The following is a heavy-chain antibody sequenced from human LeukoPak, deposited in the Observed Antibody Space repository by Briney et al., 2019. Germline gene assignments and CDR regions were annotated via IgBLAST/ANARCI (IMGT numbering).Heavy chain of an antibody. CDR3: TTETPSPLATVVMSYYYYYMDV. J-gene: IGHJ6*03. Sequence: GGSLRLSCVASGFTFSSNGMHWVRQAPGKGLEWVGRIKSKTDGGTTDCAAPVKGRFTISRDDSKNTLYLQMNSLKTEDTAVYYCTTETPSPLATVVMSYYYYYMDVWGKGTTVTISS. CDR2: IKSKTDGGTT. D-gene: IGHD4-23*01. V-gene: IGHV3-15*01. CDR1: GFTFSSNG.